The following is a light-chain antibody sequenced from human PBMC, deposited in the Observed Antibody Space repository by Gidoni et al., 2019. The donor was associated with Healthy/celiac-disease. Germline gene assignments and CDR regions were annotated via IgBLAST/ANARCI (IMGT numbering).Light chain of an antibody. Sequence: DIVMTPSPLPLLVTPGEPASIPCRSSQSLLHSNGYNYLDWYLQKPGQSPQLLIYLGSNRASGVPDRFSGSGSGTDFTLKISRVEAEDVGVYYCMQALQTPFTFGPGTKVDIK. CDR3: MQALQTPFT. J-gene: IGKJ3*01. V-gene: IGKV2-28*01. CDR2: LGS. CDR1: QSLLHSNGYNY.